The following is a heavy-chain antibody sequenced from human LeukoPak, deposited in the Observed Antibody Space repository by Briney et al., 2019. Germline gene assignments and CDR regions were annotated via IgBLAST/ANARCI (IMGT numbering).Heavy chain of an antibody. Sequence: GGSLRLSCAASGSTFSSYAMSWVRQAPGKGLEWVSGISGSGSSTYYADSVKGRFTISRDNSKNTLYLQMDSLRAEDTTLYYCAKDLAKAKFGELPRFDPWGQGTLVTVSS. D-gene: IGHD3-10*01. CDR2: ISGSGSST. CDR1: GSTFSSYA. CDR3: AKDLAKAKFGELPRFDP. V-gene: IGHV3-23*01. J-gene: IGHJ5*02.